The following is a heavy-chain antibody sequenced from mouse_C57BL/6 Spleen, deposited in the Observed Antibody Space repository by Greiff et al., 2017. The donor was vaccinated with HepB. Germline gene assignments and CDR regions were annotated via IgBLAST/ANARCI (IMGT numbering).Heavy chain of an antibody. J-gene: IGHJ3*01. Sequence: VQLQQSGAELVRPGASVTLSCKASGYTFTDYEMHWVKQTPVHGLEWIGAIDPETGGTAYNQKFKGKTILTADKSSSTAYMELRSLTSEDSAVYYCTRSGYYGGGFAYWGQGTLVTVSA. CDR1: GYTFTDYE. CDR3: TRSGYYGGGFAY. V-gene: IGHV1-15*01. CDR2: IDPETGGT. D-gene: IGHD1-2*01.